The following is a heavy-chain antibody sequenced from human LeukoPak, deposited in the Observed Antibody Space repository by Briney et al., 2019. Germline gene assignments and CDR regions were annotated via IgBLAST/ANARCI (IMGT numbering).Heavy chain of an antibody. CDR2: INPNSGGT. Sequence: GASVKVSCKASGYTFTGYYMHWVRQAPGQGLEWTGWINPNSGGTNYAQKFQGRVTMTRDTSISTAYMELSRLRSDDTAVYYCARDPAGGPWLDDAFDIWGQGTMVTVSS. J-gene: IGHJ3*02. CDR1: GYTFTGYY. V-gene: IGHV1-2*02. D-gene: IGHD6-19*01. CDR3: ARDPAGGPWLDDAFDI.